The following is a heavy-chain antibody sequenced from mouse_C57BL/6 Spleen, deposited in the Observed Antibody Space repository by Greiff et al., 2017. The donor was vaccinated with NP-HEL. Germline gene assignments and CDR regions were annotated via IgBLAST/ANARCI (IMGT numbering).Heavy chain of an antibody. V-gene: IGHV1-59*01. CDR2: IDPSDSYT. Sequence: QVQLQQSGAELVRPGTSVKLSCKASGYTFTSYWMHWVKQRPGQGLEWIGVIDPSDSYTNYNQKFKGKATLTVDTSSSTAYMQLSSLTSEDSAVYYCAIITTVVVHGGFAYWGQGTLVTVSA. CDR3: AIITTVVVHGGFAY. J-gene: IGHJ3*01. CDR1: GYTFTSYW. D-gene: IGHD1-1*01.